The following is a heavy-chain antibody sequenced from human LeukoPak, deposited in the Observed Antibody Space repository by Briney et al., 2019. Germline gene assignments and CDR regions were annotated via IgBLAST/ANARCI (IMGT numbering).Heavy chain of an antibody. Sequence: SETLSLTCTVSGGSISSGSYYWSWIRQPAGNGLEWIGRIYSSGSTNSNPSLKSRVTISVDTSKNQFSLKLSSVTAADTAVYYCARGGYCGGDCFFYYWGQGTLVTVSS. CDR1: GGSISSGSYY. CDR3: ARGGYCGGDCFFYY. CDR2: IYSSGST. J-gene: IGHJ4*02. D-gene: IGHD2-21*02. V-gene: IGHV4-61*02.